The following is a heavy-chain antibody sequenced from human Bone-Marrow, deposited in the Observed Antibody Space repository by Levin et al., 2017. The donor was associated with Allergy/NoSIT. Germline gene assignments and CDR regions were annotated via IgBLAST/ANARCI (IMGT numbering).Heavy chain of an antibody. CDR2: IKQDGSEK. CDR1: GFTFSSYW. V-gene: IGHV3-7*01. CDR3: ARSSPYFDY. J-gene: IGHJ4*02. Sequence: ASVKVSCAASGFTFSSYWMSWVRQAPGKGLEWVANIKQDGSEKYYVDSVKGRFTISRDNAKNSLYLQMNSLRAEDTAVYYCARSSPYFDYWGQGTLVTVSS.